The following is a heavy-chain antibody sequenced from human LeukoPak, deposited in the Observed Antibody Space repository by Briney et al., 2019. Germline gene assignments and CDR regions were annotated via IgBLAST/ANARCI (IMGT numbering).Heavy chain of an antibody. CDR1: GFTFSSYA. CDR3: AKSGRGYYCSGGSCYWAGAFDI. D-gene: IGHD2-15*01. J-gene: IGHJ3*02. V-gene: IGHV3-9*01. Sequence: TGGSLRLSCAASGFTFSSYAMSWVRQAPGKGLEWVSGISWNSGSIGYADFVKGRFTISRDNAKNSLYLQMNSLRAEDTALYYCAKSGRGYYCSGGSCYWAGAFDIWGQGTMVTVSS. CDR2: ISWNSGSI.